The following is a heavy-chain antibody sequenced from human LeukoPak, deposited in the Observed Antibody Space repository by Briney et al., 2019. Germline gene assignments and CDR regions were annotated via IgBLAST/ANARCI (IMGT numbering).Heavy chain of an antibody. V-gene: IGHV3-48*01. J-gene: IGHJ3*02. CDR3: ARDSPGGSAFDI. Sequence: PGGSLRLSCAASGFTFSSYSMNWVRQAPGKGLEWVSYISSSSSTIYYAGSVKGRFTISRDNAKNSLYLQMNSLRAEDTAVYYCARDSPGGSAFDIWGQGTMVTVSS. D-gene: IGHD3-10*01. CDR1: GFTFSSYS. CDR2: ISSSSSTI.